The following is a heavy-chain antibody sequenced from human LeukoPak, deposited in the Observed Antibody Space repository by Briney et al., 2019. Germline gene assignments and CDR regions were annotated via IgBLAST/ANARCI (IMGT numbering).Heavy chain of an antibody. CDR3: AKDGGLWVSAHWGDS. J-gene: IGHJ4*02. CDR2: ITTSDGNT. Sequence: GGSLRLSCAASGFTFSSYTMSWVRQAPGKGLEWVSTITTSDGNTYYADSVKGRFTVSRDNSKNTLFLQMDSLRAEDTAVYYCAKDGGLWVSAHWGDSWGRGTLVTVSS. CDR1: GFTFSSYT. D-gene: IGHD7-27*01. V-gene: IGHV3-23*01.